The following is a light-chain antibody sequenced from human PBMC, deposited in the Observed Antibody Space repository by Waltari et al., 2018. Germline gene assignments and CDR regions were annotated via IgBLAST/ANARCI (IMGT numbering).Light chain of an antibody. V-gene: IGLV6-57*03. J-gene: IGLJ2*01. CDR2: EDT. Sequence: NFMLTQPHSVSESPGKTVTISCTRSSGRIASNHVQWYQQRPCSAPTNVIYEDTQRPSGVPDRFSGSIDSSSNAASLTISGLKTEDEADYYCQSYDSSIYVVFGGGTKLTVL. CDR3: QSYDSSIYVV. CDR1: SGRIASNH.